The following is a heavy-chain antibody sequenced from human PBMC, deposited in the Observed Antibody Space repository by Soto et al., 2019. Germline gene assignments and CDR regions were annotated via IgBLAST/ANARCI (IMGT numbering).Heavy chain of an antibody. CDR2: IIPIYASP. V-gene: IGHV1-69*06. CDR1: GGTFSSNA. CDR3: AVTVTGSRSPLAH. J-gene: IGHJ4*02. Sequence: QVQLVQSGAEVKKPGSSVKVSCKASGGTFSSNAISWVRQAPGQGLEWMGGIIPIYASPIYAQNFQGRVTVTADKATSTAYLELSRLKFADSAIYYCAVTVTGSRSPLAHWGRGTLVIVSS. D-gene: IGHD3-9*01.